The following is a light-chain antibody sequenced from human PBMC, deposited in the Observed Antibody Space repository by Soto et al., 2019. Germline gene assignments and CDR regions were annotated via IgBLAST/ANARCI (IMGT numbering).Light chain of an antibody. CDR2: AAS. CDR3: LQHNNYPRT. J-gene: IGKJ1*01. Sequence: DIQMTQSPSSLSASVGDRVTITCRASQGIGNDLGWYQQKPGKAPNRLIYAASSLQSGVPSRFSGSASGTEFTLTISSPQPEDFATYYCLQHNNYPRTFGQGTKVEIK. V-gene: IGKV1-17*01. CDR1: QGIGND.